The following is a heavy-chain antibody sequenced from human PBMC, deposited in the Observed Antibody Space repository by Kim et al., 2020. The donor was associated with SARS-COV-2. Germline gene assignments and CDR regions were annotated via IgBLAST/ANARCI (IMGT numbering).Heavy chain of an antibody. CDR3: ARQLAQHEYWYFDL. D-gene: IGHD6-6*01. J-gene: IGHJ2*01. CDR2: IGTAGDT. V-gene: IGHV3-13*04. Sequence: GGSLRLSCAASGFTFSSYDMHWVRQATGKGLEWVSAIGTAGDTYYPGSVKGRFTISRENAKTSLYLQMNSLRAGDTAVYYCARQLAQHEYWYFDLWGRGTLVTVSS. CDR1: GFTFSSYD.